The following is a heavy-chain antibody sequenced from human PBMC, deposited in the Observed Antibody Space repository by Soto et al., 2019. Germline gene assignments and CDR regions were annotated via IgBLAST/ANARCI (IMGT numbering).Heavy chain of an antibody. Sequence: PSETLSLTCTVSGGSISSYYWSWIRQPPGKGLEWIGYIYYSGSTNYNPSLKSRVTISVDTSKNQFSLKLSSVTAADTAVYDCARGPLYDIPGYYYFDYWGQETLFTIAS. V-gene: IGHV4-59*08. CDR2: IYYSGST. D-gene: IGHD3-22*01. CDR1: GGSISSYY. J-gene: IGHJ4*02. CDR3: ARGPLYDIPGYYYFDY.